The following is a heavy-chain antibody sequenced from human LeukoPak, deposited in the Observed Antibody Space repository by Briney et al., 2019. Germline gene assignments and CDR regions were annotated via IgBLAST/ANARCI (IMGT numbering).Heavy chain of an antibody. J-gene: IGHJ4*02. V-gene: IGHV1-46*01. Sequence: ASVTVSCKASGYTFTSYYMHWVRQAPGQGLEWMGIINPSGGSTSYAQKFQGRVTMTRDMSTSTVYMELSSPRSEDTAVYYCAREMYSSSCLALWGQGTLVTVSS. CDR3: AREMYSSSCLAL. D-gene: IGHD6-13*01. CDR1: GYTFTSYY. CDR2: INPSGGST.